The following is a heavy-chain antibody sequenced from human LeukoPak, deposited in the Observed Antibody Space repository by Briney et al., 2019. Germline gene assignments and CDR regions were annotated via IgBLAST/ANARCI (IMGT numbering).Heavy chain of an antibody. CDR3: ARDPGYCSGGSCYADY. CDR1: GFTFSSYG. Sequence: GGSLRLSCAVSGFTFSSYGMNWVRQAPGKGLEWVSSISSSSSYIYYADSVKGRFTISRDNAKNSLYLQMNSLRAEDTAVYYCARDPGYCSGGSCYADYWGQGTLVTVSS. D-gene: IGHD2-15*01. CDR2: ISSSSSYI. V-gene: IGHV3-21*01. J-gene: IGHJ4*02.